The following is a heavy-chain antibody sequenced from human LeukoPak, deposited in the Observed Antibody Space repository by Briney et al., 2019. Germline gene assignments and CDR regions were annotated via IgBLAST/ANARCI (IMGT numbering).Heavy chain of an antibody. CDR3: ARERYSGSYGDY. V-gene: IGHV3-7*01. D-gene: IGHD1-26*01. CDR1: GFTFDDYA. Sequence: PGGSLRLSCAASGFTFDDYAMHWVRQAPGKGLEWVANIKQDGSEKYYVDSVKGRFTISRDNAKNSLYLQMNSLRAEDTAVYYCARERYSGSYGDYWGQGTLVTVSS. J-gene: IGHJ4*02. CDR2: IKQDGSEK.